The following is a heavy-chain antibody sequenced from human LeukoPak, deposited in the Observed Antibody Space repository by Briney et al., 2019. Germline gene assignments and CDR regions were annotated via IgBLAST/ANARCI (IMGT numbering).Heavy chain of an antibody. Sequence: SETLSLTCTASGGSISSYYWSWIRQPPGKGLEWIGYVYYSGSINYSPSLNSRLTISVDTSKNQFSLKLSSVTAADTAVYYCARGGYYFDYWGQGTLVTISS. CDR3: ARGGYYFDY. D-gene: IGHD3-10*01. J-gene: IGHJ4*02. CDR1: GGSISSYY. CDR2: VYYSGSI. V-gene: IGHV4-59*01.